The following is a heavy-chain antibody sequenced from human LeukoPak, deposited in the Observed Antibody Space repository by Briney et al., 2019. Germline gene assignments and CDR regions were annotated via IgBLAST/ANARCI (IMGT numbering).Heavy chain of an antibody. J-gene: IGHJ4*02. CDR2: ISHDGSRE. D-gene: IGHD3-10*01. Sequence: GGSLRLSCAASGFAFSNYGMHWVRQAPDKGLEWVALISHDGSREYYAESVKGRFTISRDNSKNTLYLQMNSLRAEDTAVYYCAKRIYYGSGTSPDFDYWGQGTLVTVSS. CDR3: AKRIYYGSGTSPDFDY. CDR1: GFAFSNYG. V-gene: IGHV3-30*18.